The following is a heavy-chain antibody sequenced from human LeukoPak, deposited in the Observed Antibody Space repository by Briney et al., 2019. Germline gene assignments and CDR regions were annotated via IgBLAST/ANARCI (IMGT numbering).Heavy chain of an antibody. D-gene: IGHD1-26*01. CDR1: GGSISIYY. CDR2: IYNSGST. V-gene: IGHV4-59*01. Sequence: SETLSLTCTVSGGSISIYYWSWIRQPPGEGLEWIGYIYNSGSTIYNPSLRSRVTISVDTSKNQFSLKLNSVTAADTAVYYCVRDRELTYWSQGTLVTVSS. CDR3: VRDRELTY. J-gene: IGHJ4*02.